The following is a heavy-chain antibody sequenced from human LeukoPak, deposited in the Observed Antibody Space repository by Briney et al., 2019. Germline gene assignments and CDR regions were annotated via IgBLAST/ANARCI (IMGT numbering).Heavy chain of an antibody. Sequence: PGGSLRLSCAASGFTFSTYWMTWVRQAPGKGLEWVANINEDGSEKFYVDSVKGRFTIYRDNAKKSVYLQMNSLIAEDTALYYCARDQGAAGDYWGQGTVVTVSS. V-gene: IGHV3-7*01. CDR3: ARDQGAAGDY. D-gene: IGHD6-13*01. J-gene: IGHJ4*02. CDR1: GFTFSTYW. CDR2: INEDGSEK.